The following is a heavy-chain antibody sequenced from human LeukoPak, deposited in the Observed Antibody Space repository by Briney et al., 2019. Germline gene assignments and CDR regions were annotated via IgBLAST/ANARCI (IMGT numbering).Heavy chain of an antibody. Sequence: SETLSLTCTVSGGSISSYYWSWIRQPPGKGLEWIGYIYYSGSTNYNPSLKSRVTISVDTSKNQFSLKLSSVTAADTAVYYCARVPRYSGGWRYGTDVWGQGTTVTVSS. J-gene: IGHJ6*02. CDR1: GGSISSYY. CDR2: IYYSGST. CDR3: ARVPRYSGGWRYGTDV. D-gene: IGHD6-19*01. V-gene: IGHV4-59*01.